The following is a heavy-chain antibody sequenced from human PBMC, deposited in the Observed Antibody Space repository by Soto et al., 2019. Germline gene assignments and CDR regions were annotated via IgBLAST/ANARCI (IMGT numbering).Heavy chain of an antibody. CDR2: ISAYNGNT. CDR3: ASSDGSGPYYFDY. V-gene: IGHV1-18*01. J-gene: IGHJ4*02. CDR1: VYTYSIYV. D-gene: IGHD3-10*01. Sequence: LVKRSCKAAVYTYSIYVVSWVRQAPGQGLEWMGWISAYNGNTNYAQKLQGRVTMTTDTSTSTAYMELRSLRSDDTAVYYCASSDGSGPYYFDYWGQGTLVTVSS.